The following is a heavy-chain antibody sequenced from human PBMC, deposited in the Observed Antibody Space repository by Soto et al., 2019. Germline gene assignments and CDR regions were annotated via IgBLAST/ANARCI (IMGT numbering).Heavy chain of an antibody. CDR2: ISGSGGST. D-gene: IGHD3-9*01. Sequence: GGSLRLSCAASGFTFSSYAMSWVRQAPGKGLEWVSAISGSGGSTYYADSVKGRFTISRDNSKNTLYLQMNSLRAEDTAVYYCAKKGGVTRFLYPPYYYGMDVWGQGSTVTVSS. V-gene: IGHV3-23*01. J-gene: IGHJ6*02. CDR1: GFTFSSYA. CDR3: AKKGGVTRFLYPPYYYGMDV.